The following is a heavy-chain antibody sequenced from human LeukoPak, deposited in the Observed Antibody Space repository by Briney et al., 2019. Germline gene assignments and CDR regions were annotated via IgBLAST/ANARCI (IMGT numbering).Heavy chain of an antibody. CDR3: ARQRSSYYFDS. V-gene: IGHV3-11*01. J-gene: IGHJ4*02. Sequence: GESLRLSRAVSGFTFSDHYVSWIRQAPGKGLDWLSYISPSGITTKYADSVKGRFTVSRDNAKNSVFLQLNNLRVEDTAVYFCARQRSSYYFDSWGQGTLVTVSS. CDR1: GFTFSDHY. D-gene: IGHD6-19*01. CDR2: ISPSGITT.